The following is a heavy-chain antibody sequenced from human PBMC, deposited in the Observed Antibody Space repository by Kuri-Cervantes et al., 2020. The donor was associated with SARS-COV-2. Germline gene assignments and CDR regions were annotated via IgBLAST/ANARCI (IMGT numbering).Heavy chain of an antibody. Sequence: GESLKISCTASGFIFSDYYMTWVRQAPGKGLEWVSSIGPSGTTKYYADSVKGRFIISRDNAKNSLYLQMSSLRAEDTAVYYCARDLRLGNSLDYWGQGTLVTVSS. CDR1: GFIFSDYY. J-gene: IGHJ4*02. CDR3: ARDLRLGNSLDY. D-gene: IGHD7-27*01. V-gene: IGHV3-11*04. CDR2: IGPSGTTK.